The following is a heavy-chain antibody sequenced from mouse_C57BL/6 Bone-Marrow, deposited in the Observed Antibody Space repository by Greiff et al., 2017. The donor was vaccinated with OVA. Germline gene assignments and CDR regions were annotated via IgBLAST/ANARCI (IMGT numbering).Heavy chain of an antibody. CDR3: ARSGYYGSSYDY. J-gene: IGHJ2*01. CDR1: GYTFTSYW. V-gene: IGHV1-55*01. D-gene: IGHD1-1*01. Sequence: QVQLQQPGAELVKPGASVKMSCKASGYTFTSYWITWVKQRPGQGLEWIGDIYPGSGSTNYNEKFKGKATLTADKSSSTAYMQLSSLTSEDSAVYFCARSGYYGSSYDYWGQGTTLTVSS. CDR2: IYPGSGST.